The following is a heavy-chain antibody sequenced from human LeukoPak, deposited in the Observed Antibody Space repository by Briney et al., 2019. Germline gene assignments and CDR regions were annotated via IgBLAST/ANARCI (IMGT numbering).Heavy chain of an antibody. D-gene: IGHD1-26*01. CDR3: AKDGVSGSYRFDD. Sequence: GGSLRLSCAASGFSFGDAWMNWVRQAPGKGLEWVSVISGGGSSTNYADSVKGRFTISRENSKNTLYLQVNSLRAEDTAVYYCAKDGVSGSYRFDDWGQGTLVTVSS. J-gene: IGHJ4*02. V-gene: IGHV3-23*01. CDR1: GFSFGDAW. CDR2: ISGGGSST.